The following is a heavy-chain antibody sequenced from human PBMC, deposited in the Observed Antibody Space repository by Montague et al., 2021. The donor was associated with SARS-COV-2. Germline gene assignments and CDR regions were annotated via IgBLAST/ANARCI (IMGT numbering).Heavy chain of an antibody. Sequence: SETLSLTCTVSGCSISSSNYYWGWIRQPPGKGLEWIGNMYYSGSTYYNPSLKSRVTISIDTSKNQFSLQLSSVTAADTAVYYCARDDIVLQGVTKGMDVWGQGTTVTVSS. CDR1: GCSISSSNYY. D-gene: IGHD3-10*01. CDR3: ARDDIVLQGVTKGMDV. CDR2: MYYSGST. J-gene: IGHJ6*02. V-gene: IGHV4-39*07.